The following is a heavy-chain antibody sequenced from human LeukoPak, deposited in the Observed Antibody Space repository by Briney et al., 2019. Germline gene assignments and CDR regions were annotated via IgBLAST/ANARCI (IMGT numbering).Heavy chain of an antibody. CDR2: ISWNSGSI. J-gene: IGHJ4*02. D-gene: IGHD2-2*01. Sequence: GRSLRLSCAASGFTFDDYAMHWVRHAPGKGLEWVSGISWNSGSIGYADPVKGRFTISRDNAKNSLYLQMNSLRAEDTALYYCAKGYCSSTSCYHFDYWGQGTLVTVSS. CDR3: AKGYCSSTSCYHFDY. CDR1: GFTFDDYA. V-gene: IGHV3-9*01.